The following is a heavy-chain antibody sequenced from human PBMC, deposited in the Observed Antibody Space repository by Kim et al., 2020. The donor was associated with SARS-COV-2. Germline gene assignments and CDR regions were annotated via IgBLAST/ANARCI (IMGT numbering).Heavy chain of an antibody. D-gene: IGHD2-15*01. CDR3: ARDLGYCSGGSCYSLYDY. V-gene: IGHV3-30*04. CDR1: GFTFSSYA. CDR2: ISYDGSNK. J-gene: IGHJ4*02. Sequence: GGSLRLSCAASGFTFSSYAMHWVRQAPGKGLEWVAVISYDGSNKYYADSVKGRFTISRDNSKNTLYLQMNSLRAEDTAVYYCARDLGYCSGGSCYSLYDYWGQGTLVTVSS.